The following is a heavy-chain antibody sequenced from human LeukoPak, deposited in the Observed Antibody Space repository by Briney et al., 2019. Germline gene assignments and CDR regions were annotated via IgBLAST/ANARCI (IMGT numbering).Heavy chain of an antibody. CDR2: IYNGGTT. CDR1: GFTFSSNA. V-gene: IGHV3-66*01. CDR3: ARDQYSYAHAAH. Sequence: GGSLRLSCAASGFTFSSNAMTWVRQAPGKGLEWVSVIYNGGTTYYADSVKGRFTISRDNSKNTLHLQMNSLRAEDTAVYYCARDQYSYAHAAHWGQGTLVTVSS. J-gene: IGHJ4*02. D-gene: IGHD5-18*01.